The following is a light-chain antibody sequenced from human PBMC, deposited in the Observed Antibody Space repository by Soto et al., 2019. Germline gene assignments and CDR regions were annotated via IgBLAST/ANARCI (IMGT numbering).Light chain of an antibody. Sequence: DIQMTQSPSTLSASVGDRVTITCRASQSVNSWLAWYQHKPGKATNLLIYDASTLESGVPSRFSGSGSGTEFTLTITSLQPDDFATYYCQQYNTYWTFGQGTKVDIK. CDR3: QQYNTYWT. CDR1: QSVNSW. CDR2: DAS. J-gene: IGKJ1*01. V-gene: IGKV1-5*01.